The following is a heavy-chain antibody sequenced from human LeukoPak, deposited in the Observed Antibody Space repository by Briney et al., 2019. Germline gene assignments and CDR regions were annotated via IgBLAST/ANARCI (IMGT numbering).Heavy chain of an antibody. D-gene: IGHD3-22*01. J-gene: IGHJ1*01. CDR1: GFTFSSYA. CDR2: ISGSGGST. V-gene: IGHV3-23*01. Sequence: GGSLRLSCAASGFTFSSYAMSWVRQAPGKGLEWVSAISGSGGSTYYADSVKGRFTISRDNSRNTLYLQMNSLRAEDTAVYYCAKGPRGSSGDQTDDWGEGTLVTVPS. CDR3: AKGPRGSSGDQTDD.